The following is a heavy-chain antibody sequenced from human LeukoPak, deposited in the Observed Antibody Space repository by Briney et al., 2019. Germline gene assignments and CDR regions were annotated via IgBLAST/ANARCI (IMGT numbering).Heavy chain of an antibody. CDR2: ISSSSSTI. J-gene: IGHJ3*02. CDR3: ARDGSYYVRAFDI. V-gene: IGHV3-48*01. CDR1: GFTFSSYS. Sequence: SGGSLRLSCAASGFTFSSYSMNWVRQAPGKGLEWVSYISSSSSTIYYADSVKGRFTISRDNAKNSLYLQMNSLRAEDTAVYYCARDGSYYVRAFDIWGQGTMVTVSS. D-gene: IGHD1-26*01.